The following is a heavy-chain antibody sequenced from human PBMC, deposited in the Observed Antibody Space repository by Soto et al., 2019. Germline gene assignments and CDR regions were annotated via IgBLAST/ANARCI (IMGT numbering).Heavy chain of an antibody. CDR1: GYTFTSYD. CDR2: MKPNSGNT. V-gene: IGHV1-8*01. J-gene: IGHJ1*01. CDR3: ARAAVAAPNPGYFLH. D-gene: IGHD6-19*01. Sequence: ASVKVSCKASGYTFTSYDINWVRQATGQGLEWMGWMKPNSGNTGYAQKFQGRLTMTRNTPISTAYLELSSLRSEDTAVYYCARAAVAAPNPGYFLHWGQGTPVTVSS.